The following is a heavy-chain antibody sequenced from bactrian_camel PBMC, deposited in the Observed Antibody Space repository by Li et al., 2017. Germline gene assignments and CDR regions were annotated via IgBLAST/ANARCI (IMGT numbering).Heavy chain of an antibody. J-gene: IGHJ2*01. Sequence: HVQLVESGGGSAQAGGFLRLSCSASADALMYMAWFRRAPGQKREAVAAISTGGSSTMYLDSVKGRFTISRESGKNTVHLQMNSLIPEDTGVYYCAAARYCSENGGTLSFLRYLDIWGHGTQVTVS. CDR2: ISTGGSST. CDR3: AAARYCSENGGTLSFLRYLDI. D-gene: IGHD2*01. CDR1: ADALMY. V-gene: IGHV3S53*01.